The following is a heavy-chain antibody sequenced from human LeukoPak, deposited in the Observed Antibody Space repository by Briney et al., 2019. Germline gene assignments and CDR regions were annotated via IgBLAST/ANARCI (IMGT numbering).Heavy chain of an antibody. D-gene: IGHD6-25*01. CDR2: IYYSGST. V-gene: IGHV4-31*03. J-gene: IGHJ4*02. Sequence: PSETLSLTCTVSGGSISSGGYYWSWIRQHPGKGLEWIGYIYYSGSTYYNPSLKSRVTISVDTSKNQFSLKLSSVTAADTAVYYCARDVSGPRNYFDYWGQGTLVTVSS. CDR3: ARDVSGPRNYFDY. CDR1: GGSISSGGYY.